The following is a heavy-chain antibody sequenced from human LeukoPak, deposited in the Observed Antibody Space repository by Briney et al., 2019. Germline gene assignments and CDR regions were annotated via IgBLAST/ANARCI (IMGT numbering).Heavy chain of an antibody. Sequence: SETLSLTCTVSGYSISSGYYWGWIRQPPGKGLEWIGSIYHSGSTYYNPSLKSRVTISVDTSKNQFSLKLSSVTAADTAVFYCAREPYMIRAFDYWGQGTLVTVSS. CDR2: IYHSGST. V-gene: IGHV4-38-2*02. D-gene: IGHD3-10*01. CDR3: AREPYMIRAFDY. J-gene: IGHJ4*02. CDR1: GYSISSGYY.